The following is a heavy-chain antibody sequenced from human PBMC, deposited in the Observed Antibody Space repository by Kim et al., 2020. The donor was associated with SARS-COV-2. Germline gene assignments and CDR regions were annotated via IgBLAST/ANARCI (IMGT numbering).Heavy chain of an antibody. Sequence: SETLSLTCTVSGGSISSSSYYWGWIRQPPGKGLEWIGSIYYSGSTYYNPSLKSRVTISVDTSKNQFSLKLSSVTAADTAVYYCARRGIAAAGLWGRYDYWGQGTLVTVSS. CDR3: ARRGIAAAGLWGRYDY. J-gene: IGHJ4*02. V-gene: IGHV4-39*01. D-gene: IGHD6-13*01. CDR2: IYYSGST. CDR1: GGSISSSSYY.